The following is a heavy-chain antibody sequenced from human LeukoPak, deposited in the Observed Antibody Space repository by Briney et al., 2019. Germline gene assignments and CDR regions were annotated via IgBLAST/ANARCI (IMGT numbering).Heavy chain of an antibody. Sequence: SETLSLTCTVSGDSINSYYWSWIRQPPGKGLEWIGYIYYSGSTKYNPSIKSRVTISVDTSKNQFSLKLSSVAAADTAVYYCARSLRGYRFATDYWGQGTLVTVSS. CDR3: ARSLRGYRFATDY. CDR1: GDSINSYY. J-gene: IGHJ4*02. V-gene: IGHV4-59*08. CDR2: IYYSGST. D-gene: IGHD5-18*01.